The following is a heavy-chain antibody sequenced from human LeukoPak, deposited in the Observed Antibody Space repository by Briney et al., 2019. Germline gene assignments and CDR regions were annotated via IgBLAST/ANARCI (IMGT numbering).Heavy chain of an antibody. CDR3: ARDASRTGTT. J-gene: IGHJ5*02. CDR2: ISSSGSTI. D-gene: IGHD1-1*01. Sequence: GGCLRLSCAASGFTFSSYEMNWVRQAPGKGLEWVSYISSSGSTIYYADSVKGRFTISRDNAKNSVYLQMNSLRGEDTAVYYCARDASRTGTTWGQGTLVTVSS. V-gene: IGHV3-48*03. CDR1: GFTFSSYE.